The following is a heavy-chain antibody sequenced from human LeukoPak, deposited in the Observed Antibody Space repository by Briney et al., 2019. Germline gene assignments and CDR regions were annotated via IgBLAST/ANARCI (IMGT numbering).Heavy chain of an antibody. J-gene: IGHJ1*01. CDR3: AAFPYYYDSGSTPGYFQH. CDR2: FDPEDGET. D-gene: IGHD3-22*01. Sequence: GASVKVSCKVSGYTLTELSMHWVRQAPGKGLEWMGGFDPEDGETIYAQKSQGRVTMTEDTPTDTAYMELSSLRSEDTAVYYCAAFPYYYDSGSTPGYFQHWGQGTLVTVSS. CDR1: GYTLTELS. V-gene: IGHV1-24*01.